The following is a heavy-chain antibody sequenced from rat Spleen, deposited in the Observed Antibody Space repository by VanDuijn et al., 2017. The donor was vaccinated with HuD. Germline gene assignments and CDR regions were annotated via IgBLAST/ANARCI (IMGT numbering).Heavy chain of an antibody. V-gene: IGHV4-2*01. Sequence: EVKLVESGGGLVEPGRSLKLSCAASGFTFNDYWMGWVRQAPGKGLEWIGEINKDSRTKKYTTSLKDKFSISRDNAQNTLYLQMSKLGSEDTAIYYCVREAYGVDYWGQGVMVTVSS. CDR3: VREAYGVDY. CDR2: INKDSRTK. D-gene: IGHD4-1*01. J-gene: IGHJ2*01. CDR1: GFTFNDYW.